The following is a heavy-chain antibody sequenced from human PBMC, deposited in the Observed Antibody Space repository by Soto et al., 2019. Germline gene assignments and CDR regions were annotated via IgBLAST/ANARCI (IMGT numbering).Heavy chain of an antibody. CDR1: GFTFREYG. D-gene: IGHD2-8*01. CDR2: TSADNGDT. CDR3: ARTVHAFGVERIDY. J-gene: IGHJ4*02. V-gene: IGHV1-18*01. Sequence: QVQLVQSGPDVKKPWASVKVSCKASGFTFREYGISWVRQAPGQGLEWMGWTSADNGDTNYALRFQGRVSMTTDTSTETAYMEVRSLRSDDTAVYYCARTVHAFGVERIDYWVQGSLVIVSS.